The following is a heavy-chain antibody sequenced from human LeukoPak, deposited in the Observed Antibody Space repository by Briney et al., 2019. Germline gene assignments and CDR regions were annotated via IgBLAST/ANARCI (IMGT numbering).Heavy chain of an antibody. J-gene: IGHJ6*02. D-gene: IGHD3-22*01. V-gene: IGHV1-18*01. CDR2: ICAYNGNT. CDR1: GYTFTSYG. CDR3: AREGTMIVMVLMGLYYYYGMDV. Sequence: ASVNVSFKSSGYTFTSYGISWVRQAPGRELEGMGWICAYNGNTNYAQKLQGRVTITPDTSTSTAYMELRRLRYDDAAGYDCAREGTMIVMVLMGLYYYYGMDVWGQGTTVTVSS.